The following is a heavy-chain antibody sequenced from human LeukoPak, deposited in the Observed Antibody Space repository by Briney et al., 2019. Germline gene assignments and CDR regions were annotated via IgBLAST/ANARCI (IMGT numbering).Heavy chain of an antibody. J-gene: IGHJ4*02. Sequence: GGSPRLSCAASGFIFSSYGMHWVRQAPGKGLEWVAFIQSDGTNKYYTDSVKGRFTVSRDNSKNTLYLQMDSLRPEDTAVYYCAKDASSVWYFSYFDFWGQGTLVTVSS. CDR2: IQSDGTNK. V-gene: IGHV3-30*02. CDR1: GFIFSSYG. D-gene: IGHD6-19*01. CDR3: AKDASSVWYFSYFDF.